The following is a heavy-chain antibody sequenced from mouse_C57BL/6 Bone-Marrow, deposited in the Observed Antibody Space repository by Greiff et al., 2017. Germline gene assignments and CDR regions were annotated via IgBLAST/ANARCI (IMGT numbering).Heavy chain of an antibody. CDR2: INPGSGGT. CDR1: GYAFTNYL. J-gene: IGHJ2*01. CDR3: ARWDPITTVEDY. D-gene: IGHD1-1*01. Sequence: VQLVESGAELVRPGTSVKVSCKASGYAFTNYLIEWVKQRPGQGLEWIGVINPGSGGTNYNEKFKGKATLTADKSSSTAYMQLSSLTSEDSAVYFCARWDPITTVEDYWGQGTTLTVSS. V-gene: IGHV1-54*01.